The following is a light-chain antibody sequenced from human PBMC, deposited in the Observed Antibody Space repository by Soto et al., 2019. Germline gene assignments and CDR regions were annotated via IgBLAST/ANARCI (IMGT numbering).Light chain of an antibody. J-gene: IGKJ4*01. Sequence: DIQMTQSPSSLSASIGDRVTITCQASQDIDNSLNWYQQKPGKAPKLLIYDASNLATGVPTKFSGSGSGTDFTFTISSLQPEDIATYYCQHCDNLPRSFGGGTKVEI. V-gene: IGKV1-33*01. CDR1: QDIDNS. CDR3: QHCDNLPRS. CDR2: DAS.